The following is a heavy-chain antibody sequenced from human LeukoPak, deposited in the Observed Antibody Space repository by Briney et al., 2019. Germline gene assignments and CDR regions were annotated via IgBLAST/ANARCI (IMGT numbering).Heavy chain of an antibody. CDR1: GGTFSSYA. CDR3: ARDLGAAAVPPWYNWFDP. Sequence: GASVTVSCKASGGTFSSYAISWVRQAPGQGLEWMGGIIPIFGTANYAQKFQGRVTITADESTSTAYMELSSLRSEDTAVYYCARDLGAAAVPPWYNWFDPWGQGTLVTVSS. V-gene: IGHV1-69*13. CDR2: IIPIFGTA. J-gene: IGHJ5*02. D-gene: IGHD6-13*01.